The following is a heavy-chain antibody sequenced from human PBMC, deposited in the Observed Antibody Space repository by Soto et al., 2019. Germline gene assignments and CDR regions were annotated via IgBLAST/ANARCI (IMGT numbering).Heavy chain of an antibody. D-gene: IGHD7-27*01. CDR1: GFTFSRHV. CDR3: ARASGAYNYNAMDV. V-gene: IGHV3-30*04. J-gene: IGHJ6*02. Sequence: PXESLRLSCAASGFTFSRHVMHWVRQAPGKGLEWVSVIAYDGGNKYYADSVKGRFTISRDNSKHTVYLQMNSLRVDDTAVYYCARASGAYNYNAMDVWGQGTTVTVSS. CDR2: IAYDGGNK.